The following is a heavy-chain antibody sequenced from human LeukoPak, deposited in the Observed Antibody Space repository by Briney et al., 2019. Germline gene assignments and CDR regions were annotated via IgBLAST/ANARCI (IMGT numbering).Heavy chain of an antibody. J-gene: IGHJ6*02. D-gene: IGHD3-22*01. CDR3: AKVMEDSAGYYGNYYYYGMDV. CDR2: IWYDGSNK. V-gene: IGHV3-30*02. CDR1: GFTFSSYD. Sequence: PGGSLRLSCAASGFTFSSYDIHWVRQAPGKGLEWVAVIWYDGSNKYYADSVKGRFTISRDHSKSTLYLQMNSLRAEDTAVYYCAKVMEDSAGYYGNYYYYGMDVWGQGTTVTVSS.